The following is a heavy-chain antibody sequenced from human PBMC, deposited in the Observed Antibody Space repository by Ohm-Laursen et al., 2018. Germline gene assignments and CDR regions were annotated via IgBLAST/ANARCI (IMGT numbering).Heavy chain of an antibody. V-gene: IGHV4-59*12. CDR3: ARFSSTSSVGNTFDI. Sequence: SETLSLTCTVSGASMIDYYWNWIRQPPGKGLEWIGYIYYSGSTKYNPSLESRVTISLDTSRNQFSLRLSSVSAADTAVYYCARFSSTSSVGNTFDIWGQGTMVTVSS. J-gene: IGHJ3*02. D-gene: IGHD2-2*01. CDR2: IYYSGST. CDR1: GASMIDYY.